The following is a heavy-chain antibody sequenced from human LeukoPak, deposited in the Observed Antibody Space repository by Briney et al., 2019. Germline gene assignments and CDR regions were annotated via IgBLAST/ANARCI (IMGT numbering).Heavy chain of an antibody. CDR2: INPNSGGT. CDR3: ARVRAGATRDFDY. Sequence: ASVKVSCKASRFTSDVINWVRQAPGQGLEWMGWINPNSGGTNYAQKFQGRVTMTRDTSISTASVELRSLRSDDTAVYYCARVRAGATRDFDYWGQGTLVTVSS. V-gene: IGHV1-2*02. J-gene: IGHJ4*02. CDR1: RFTSDV. D-gene: IGHD1-26*01.